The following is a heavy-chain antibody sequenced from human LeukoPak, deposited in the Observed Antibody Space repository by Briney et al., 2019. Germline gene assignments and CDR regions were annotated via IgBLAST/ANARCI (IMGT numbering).Heavy chain of an antibody. CDR2: INTNTGNP. Sequence: LRASVKVSCKASGYTFTSYAMNWVRQAPGQGLEWMGWINTNTGNPTYAQGFTGRFVFSLDTSVSTAYLQISSLKAEDTAVYYCARDGGAAAGTYYYYYMDVWGKGTTVTVSS. V-gene: IGHV7-4-1*02. D-gene: IGHD6-13*01. CDR1: GYTFTSYA. CDR3: ARDGGAAAGTYYYYYMDV. J-gene: IGHJ6*03.